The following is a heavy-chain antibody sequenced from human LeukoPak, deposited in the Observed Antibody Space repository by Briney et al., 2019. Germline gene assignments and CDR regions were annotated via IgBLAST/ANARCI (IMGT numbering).Heavy chain of an antibody. CDR1: GYTFTSYG. CDR3: ARVALVDWVDP. CDR2: INTNTGNP. Sequence: ASVKVSCKASGYTFTSYGISRVRQAPGQGLEWMGWINTNTGNPTYARGFTGRFVFSLDTSVSTAYLQISSLKAEDTAVYYCARVALVDWVDPWGQGTLVTVSS. J-gene: IGHJ5*02. V-gene: IGHV7-4-1*02. D-gene: IGHD2-15*01.